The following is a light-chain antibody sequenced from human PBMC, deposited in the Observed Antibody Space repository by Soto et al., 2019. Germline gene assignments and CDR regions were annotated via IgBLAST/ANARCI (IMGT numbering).Light chain of an antibody. CDR2: QDT. Sequence: SYELTQPPSVSVSPGQTASITCSGDKLGNKYTCWYQQKPGQSPVLVIYQDTKRPSGIPERFSGSHSGNTATLTIRGTQAMDEADYYCQAWDSSTVVFGGGTKLTVL. V-gene: IGLV3-1*01. CDR1: KLGNKY. J-gene: IGLJ2*01. CDR3: QAWDSSTVV.